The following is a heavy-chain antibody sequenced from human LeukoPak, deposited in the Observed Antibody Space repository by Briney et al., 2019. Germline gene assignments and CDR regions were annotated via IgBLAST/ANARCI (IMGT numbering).Heavy chain of an antibody. CDR2: INPHSGGT. CDR1: GYTFTGYY. Sequence: ASVRVSCKASGYTFTGYYIHWVRQAPGQGLEWMGWINPHSGGTNYAQKFQGRVTMTRDTSISTAYMELSRLRSDDTAVYYCARAFYSGYGDYEPRITMIVVPLGYFDYWGQGTLVTVSS. CDR3: ARAFYSGYGDYEPRITMIVVPLGYFDY. D-gene: IGHD3-22*01. V-gene: IGHV1-2*02. J-gene: IGHJ4*02.